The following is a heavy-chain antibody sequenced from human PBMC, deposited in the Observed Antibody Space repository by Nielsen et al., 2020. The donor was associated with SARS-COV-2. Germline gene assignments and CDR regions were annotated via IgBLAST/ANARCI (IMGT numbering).Heavy chain of an antibody. CDR3: ASEVGGSYRDFDY. CDR2: ISGGGST. D-gene: IGHD3-16*02. Sequence: GESLKISCVGSGLIFSSYTMHWVRQAPGKGLEWVSGISGGGSTFYAESVRGRFTVSRENFRNTLYLEMNSLRVEDTALYYCASEVGGSYRDFDYWGQGILVTVSS. CDR1: GLIFSSYT. J-gene: IGHJ4*02. V-gene: IGHV3-23*01.